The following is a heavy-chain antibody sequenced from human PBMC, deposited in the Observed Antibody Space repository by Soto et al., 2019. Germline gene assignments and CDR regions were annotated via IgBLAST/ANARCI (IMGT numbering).Heavy chain of an antibody. Sequence: QVQLQQWGAGLLKPSETLSLTCAVYGGSFSGYYWSWIRQPPGKGLEWIGEINHSGSTNYNPSRKCRVTISGDTSKNQFSLTLSSVTDADTALYYCARVTGRYYYGMDVWGQGTTVTVSS. CDR1: GGSFSGYY. CDR2: INHSGST. CDR3: ARVTGRYYYGMDV. V-gene: IGHV4-34*01. J-gene: IGHJ6*02.